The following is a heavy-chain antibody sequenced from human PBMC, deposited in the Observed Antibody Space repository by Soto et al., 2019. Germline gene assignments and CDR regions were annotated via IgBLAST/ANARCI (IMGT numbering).Heavy chain of an antibody. Sequence: EVQLVESGGGLVQPGGSLRLSCAASGFTVSSNYMSWVRQAPGKGLEWVSVIYSGGSTYYADSVKGRCTISRRNSKNTLYLQMNSLRAEDTAVYYCAREVGHGWFDPWGQGTLVTVSS. CDR3: AREVGHGWFDP. CDR1: GFTVSSNY. CDR2: IYSGGST. J-gene: IGHJ5*02. V-gene: IGHV3-53*04.